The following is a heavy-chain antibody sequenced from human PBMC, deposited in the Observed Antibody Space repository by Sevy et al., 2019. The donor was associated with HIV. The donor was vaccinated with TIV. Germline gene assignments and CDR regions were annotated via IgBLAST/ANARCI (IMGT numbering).Heavy chain of an antibody. J-gene: IGHJ4*02. CDR3: VRGGWGTVPAAIHN. D-gene: IGHD2-2*01. Sequence: GGSLRLSCIASGFTFDDFGMKWVRQVPGKGLEWVSAINWNGRKIGYADSVKGRFTISRDNARNSLYLQMNNLRAEDTALYYCVRGGWGTVPAAIHNWGQGTLVTVSS. CDR2: INWNGRKI. V-gene: IGHV3-20*04. CDR1: GFTFDDFG.